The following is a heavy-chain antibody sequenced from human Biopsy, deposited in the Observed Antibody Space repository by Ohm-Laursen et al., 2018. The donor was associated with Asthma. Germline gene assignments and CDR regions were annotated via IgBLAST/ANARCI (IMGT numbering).Heavy chain of an antibody. CDR3: VRGSSSWHHGPFHYYYGLDV. CDR1: SGSGGYMRSGNYY. CDR2: IYYSGTT. D-gene: IGHD6-13*01. Sequence: DTLSLTCSLSSGSGGYMRSGNYYWGWIRQPPGKGLEWIGSIYYSGTTYYNPSLESRVTVSADTSKNQFSLKLTSVTAADTAVYYCVRGSSSWHHGPFHYYYGLDVWDQGTTATVSS. V-gene: IGHV4-39*01. J-gene: IGHJ6*02.